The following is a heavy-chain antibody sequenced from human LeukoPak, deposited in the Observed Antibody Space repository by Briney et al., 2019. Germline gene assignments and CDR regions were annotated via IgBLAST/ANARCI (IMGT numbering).Heavy chain of an antibody. Sequence: GGSLRLSXAASGFTFSNYAMNWVRQAPGKGLEWVSAISSSAASIYYADPVKGRFTISRDNSKNTLWLQMNSLRDEDTAVYYCAKSQPSAISWFDPWGQGTLVTVSS. J-gene: IGHJ5*02. CDR3: AKSQPSAISWFDP. CDR1: GFTFSNYA. CDR2: ISSSAASI. V-gene: IGHV3-23*01. D-gene: IGHD2-2*02.